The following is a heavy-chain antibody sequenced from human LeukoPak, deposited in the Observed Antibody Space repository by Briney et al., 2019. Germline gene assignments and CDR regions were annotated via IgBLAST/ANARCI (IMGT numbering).Heavy chain of an antibody. J-gene: IGHJ6*02. V-gene: IGHV3-48*01. D-gene: IGHD3-3*01. Sequence: PGGSLRLSCAASGFTFSSYSMNWVRQAPGKGLEWVSYISSSSSTIYYADSVKGRFTISRDNAKNSLYLQMNSLRAEDTAVYYCASRADLTIFGVDRAPSGAHGMDVWGQGTTVTVSS. CDR3: ASRADLTIFGVDRAPSGAHGMDV. CDR2: ISSSSSTI. CDR1: GFTFSSYS.